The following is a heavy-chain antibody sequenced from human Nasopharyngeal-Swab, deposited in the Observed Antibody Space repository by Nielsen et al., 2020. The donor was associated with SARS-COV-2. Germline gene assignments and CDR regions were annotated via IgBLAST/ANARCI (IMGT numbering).Heavy chain of an antibody. V-gene: IGHV1-3*01. CDR3: ARDRAGGNGYFDY. CDR2: FNAGNGNT. D-gene: IGHD5-24*01. J-gene: IGHJ4*02. Sequence: WGRQAPGQRLEWMGWFNAGNGNTKYSQKFQGRVTITRDTSASTAYMELSSLRSEDTAVYYCARDRAGGNGYFDYWGQGTLVTVSS.